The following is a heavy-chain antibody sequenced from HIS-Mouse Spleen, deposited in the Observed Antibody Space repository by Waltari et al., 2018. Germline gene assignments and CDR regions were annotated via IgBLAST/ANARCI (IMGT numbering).Heavy chain of an antibody. D-gene: IGHD6-6*01. CDR2: IYYSGST. V-gene: IGHV4-39*07. Sequence: QLQLQESGPGLVKPSETLSLTCTVSGGSISSSSYYWGWIRQPPGKGLDGIGSIYYSGSTYYNPSLKSRVTISVDTSKNQFSLKLSSVTAADTAVYYCARDGRIYSSSSEDAFDIWGQGTMVTVSS. CDR1: GGSISSSSYY. J-gene: IGHJ3*02. CDR3: ARDGRIYSSSSEDAFDI.